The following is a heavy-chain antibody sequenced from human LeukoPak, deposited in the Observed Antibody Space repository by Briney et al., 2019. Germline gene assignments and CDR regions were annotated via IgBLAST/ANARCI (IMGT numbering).Heavy chain of an antibody. CDR3: ARALRYFDWLSTSPEYNWFDP. Sequence: PGGSLRLSCAASGFTFSSYWMSWVRQAPGKGLEWVSYISSSSSTIYYADSVKGRFTISRDNAKNSLYLQMNSLRAEDTAVYYCARALRYFDWLSTSPEYNWFDPWGQGTPVTVSS. D-gene: IGHD3-9*01. CDR1: GFTFSSYW. J-gene: IGHJ5*02. CDR2: ISSSSSTI. V-gene: IGHV3-48*01.